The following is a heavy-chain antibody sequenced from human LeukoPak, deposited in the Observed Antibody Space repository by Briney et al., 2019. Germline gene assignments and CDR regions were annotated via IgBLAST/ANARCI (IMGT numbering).Heavy chain of an antibody. V-gene: IGHV4-59*12. CDR3: ARDRRGDYYYYMDV. CDR2: IYYSGST. CDR1: GGSISSYY. J-gene: IGHJ6*03. Sequence: SETLSLTCIVSGGSISSYYWSWIRQPPGKGLEWIGYIYYSGSTNYNPSLKSRVTISVDTSKNQFSLKLSSVTAADTAVYYCARDRRGDYYYYMDVWGKGTTVTVSS. D-gene: IGHD3-10*01.